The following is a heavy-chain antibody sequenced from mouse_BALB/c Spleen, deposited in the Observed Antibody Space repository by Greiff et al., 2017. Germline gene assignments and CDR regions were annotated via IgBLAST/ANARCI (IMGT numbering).Heavy chain of an antibody. CDR2: ISTYNGNT. V-gene: IGHV1-67*01. J-gene: IGHJ1*01. D-gene: IGHD2-3*01. CDR3: ARSSGDGYSYWYFDV. CDR1: GYTFTDYA. Sequence: QVHVKQSGPEVVRPGVSVKISCKGSGYTFTDYAMHWVKQSHAKSLEWIGVISTYNGNTNYNQKFKGKATMTVDKSSSTAYMELARLTSEDSAIYYCARSSGDGYSYWYFDVWGAGTTVTVSS.